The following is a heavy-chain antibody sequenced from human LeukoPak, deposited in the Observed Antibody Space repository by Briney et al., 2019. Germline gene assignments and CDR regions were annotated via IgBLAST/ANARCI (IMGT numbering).Heavy chain of an antibody. CDR3: ARGPLRSFDP. J-gene: IGHJ5*02. D-gene: IGHD4-17*01. Sequence: GSLRLSCAASGFTFSSYSMNWIRQPPGKGLEWIGEINHSGTTNYNPSLKSRVTISVDTSKNQFSLKVNSVTAADTAVYYCARGPLRSFDPWGQGALVTVSS. V-gene: IGHV4-34*01. CDR1: GFTFSSYS. CDR2: INHSGTT.